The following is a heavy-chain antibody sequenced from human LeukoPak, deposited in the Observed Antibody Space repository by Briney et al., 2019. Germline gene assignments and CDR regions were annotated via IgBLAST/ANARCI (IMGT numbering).Heavy chain of an antibody. D-gene: IGHD3-9*01. V-gene: IGHV1-18*01. J-gene: IGHJ5*02. CDR1: GYTFTSYG. CDR2: ISAYNGNT. CDR3: ARVNSDYDILTEDWFDP. Sequence: ASVKVSCKASGYTFTSYGISWVRQAPGQGLEWMGWISAYNGNTNYAQKLQGRVTMTTDTSTSTAYMELRSLRSDDTAVYYCARVNSDYDILTEDWFDPWGQGTLVTVSS.